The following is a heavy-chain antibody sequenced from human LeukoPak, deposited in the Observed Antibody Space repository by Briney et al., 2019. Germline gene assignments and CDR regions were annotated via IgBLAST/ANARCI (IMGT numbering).Heavy chain of an antibody. J-gene: IGHJ4*02. CDR2: ISWNSGSI. Sequence: SLRLSCAASGFTFDDYAMHWVRQAPGKGLEWVSGISWNSGSIGYADSVKGRFTISRDNAKNSLYLQMNSLRAEDTALYYCAKDMAGFSGSYSWGQGTLVTVSS. V-gene: IGHV3-9*01. CDR3: AKDMAGFSGSYS. D-gene: IGHD1-26*01. CDR1: GFTFDDYA.